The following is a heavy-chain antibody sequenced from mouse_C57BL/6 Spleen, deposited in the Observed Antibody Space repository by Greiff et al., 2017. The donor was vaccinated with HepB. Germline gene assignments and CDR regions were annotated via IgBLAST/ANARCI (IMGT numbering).Heavy chain of an antibody. CDR1: GFTFSDYG. J-gene: IGHJ3*01. D-gene: IGHD1-1*01. CDR2: ISSGSSTI. CDR3: ARDTTGEEFAY. V-gene: IGHV5-17*01. Sequence: EVQRVESGGGLVKPGGSLKLSCAASGFTFSDYGMHWVRQAPEKGLEWVAYISSGSSTIYYADTVKGRFTISRDNAKNTLFLQMTSLRSEDTDMYYCARDTTGEEFAYWGQGTLVTVSA.